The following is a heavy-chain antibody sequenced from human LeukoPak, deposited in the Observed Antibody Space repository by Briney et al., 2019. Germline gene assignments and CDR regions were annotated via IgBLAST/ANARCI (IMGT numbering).Heavy chain of an antibody. J-gene: IGHJ4*02. D-gene: IGHD3-16*01. CDR1: GITLSNYG. Sequence: GGSLRLSCVVSGITLSNYGMSWVRQAPGKGLEWVAGISGSGGSTNYADSVKGRFTISRDNSKNTLFLHMNSLRAEDTAVYYCAKALGGYDFDYWGQGILVTVSS. V-gene: IGHV3-23*01. CDR3: AKALGGYDFDY. CDR2: ISGSGGST.